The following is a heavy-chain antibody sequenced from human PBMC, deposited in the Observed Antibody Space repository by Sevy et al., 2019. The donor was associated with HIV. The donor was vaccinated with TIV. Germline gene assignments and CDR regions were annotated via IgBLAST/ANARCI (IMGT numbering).Heavy chain of an antibody. Sequence: GGSLRLSCAASGLTVSSVHLDWIRQAPGKGLEWVSVIYSGGSTQYADSVKGRFTVSRDNSKNIVFLQMNSLRAEDTAVYYCCRVWYGSGWFMSDLWGQGSLVTVSS. CDR3: CRVWYGSGWFMSDL. CDR1: GLTVSSVH. CDR2: IYSGGST. D-gene: IGHD6-19*01. V-gene: IGHV3-53*01. J-gene: IGHJ4*02.